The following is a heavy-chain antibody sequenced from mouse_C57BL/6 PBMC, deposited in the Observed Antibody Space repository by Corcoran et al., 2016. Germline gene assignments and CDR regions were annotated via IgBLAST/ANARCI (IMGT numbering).Heavy chain of an antibody. Sequence: QIQLVQSGPELKKPGETVKISCKASGYTFTTYGMSWVKQAPGKGLKWMGWINTYSGVPTYADDFKGRFAFSLETSASTAYLQINNLKNEDTATYFCARKPNYDGSRDWYFDVWGTGTTVTVSS. V-gene: IGHV9-3*01. J-gene: IGHJ1*03. D-gene: IGHD1-1*01. CDR1: GYTFTTYG. CDR2: INTYSGVP. CDR3: ARKPNYDGSRDWYFDV.